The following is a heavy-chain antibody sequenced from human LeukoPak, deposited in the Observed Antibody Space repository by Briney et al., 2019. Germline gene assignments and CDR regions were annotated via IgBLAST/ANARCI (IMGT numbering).Heavy chain of an antibody. CDR1: GGSISSYY. Sequence: SETLSLTCTVSGGSISSYYWSWIRQPPGKGLEWIGYIYYSGSTYYNPSLKSRVTISVDTSKNQFSLKLSSVTAADTAVYYCARNDLDSVYWGQGTLVTVSS. J-gene: IGHJ4*02. CDR3: ARNDLDSVY. V-gene: IGHV4-59*08. CDR2: IYYSGST. D-gene: IGHD1-1*01.